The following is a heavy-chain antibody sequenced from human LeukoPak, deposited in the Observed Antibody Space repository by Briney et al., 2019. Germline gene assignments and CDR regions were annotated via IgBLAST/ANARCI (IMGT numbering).Heavy chain of an antibody. CDR2: IYYSGST. V-gene: IGHV4-59*12. D-gene: IGHD3-22*01. CDR3: ARPYDSSGYYYGY. J-gene: IGHJ4*02. Sequence: SETLSLTCTVSGGSISSYYWSWIRQPPGKGLEWIGYIYYSGSTNYNPSLKSRVTISVDTSKNQFSLKLSSVTAADTAVYYCARPYDSSGYYYGYWGQGTLVTVSS. CDR1: GGSISSYY.